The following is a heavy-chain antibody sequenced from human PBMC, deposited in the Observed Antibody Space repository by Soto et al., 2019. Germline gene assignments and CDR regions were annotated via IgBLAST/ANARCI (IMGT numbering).Heavy chain of an antibody. CDR2: ISAYNGNT. V-gene: IGHV1-18*01. D-gene: IGHD1-7*01. J-gene: IGHJ3*02. CDR3: ARDGRKLPARLPISRPAFDI. Sequence: ASVKVSCKASGYTFTSYGISWVRQAPGQGLEWMGWISAYNGNTNYAQKLQGRVTMTTDTSTSTAYMELRSLRSDDTAVYYCARDGRKLPARLPISRPAFDIWAKGQWSPSPQ. CDR1: GYTFTSYG.